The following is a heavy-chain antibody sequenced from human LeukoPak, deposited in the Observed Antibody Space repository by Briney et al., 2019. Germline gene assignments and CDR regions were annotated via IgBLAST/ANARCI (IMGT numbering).Heavy chain of an antibody. J-gene: IGHJ4*02. CDR3: ARFAGIAAAGTGGDYFDY. V-gene: IGHV3-48*03. CDR2: ISSSGSTI. D-gene: IGHD6-13*01. CDR1: GFTFSSYE. Sequence: GGSLRLSCAASGFTFSSYEMNWVRQAPGKGLEWVSYISSSGSTIYYADSVKGRFTISRDNAKNSLYLQMNSLRAEDTAVYYCARFAGIAAAGTGGDYFDYWGQGTLVTVSS.